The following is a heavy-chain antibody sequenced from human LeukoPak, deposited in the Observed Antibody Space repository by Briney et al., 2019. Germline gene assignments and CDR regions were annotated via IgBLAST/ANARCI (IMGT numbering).Heavy chain of an antibody. V-gene: IGHV2-5*01. J-gene: IGHJ4*02. CDR1: GFSLSTLGVG. CDR2: LYCNDDK. Sequence: SGPTLVNPTQTLTLTCTFSGFSLSTLGVGVGWIRQPPGKALEWLALLYCNDDKRYSPSLKTRVAITKDTSRKQVVLTMTNMDPADTATYYCAHTFWPYSSSLTYYYFDYWGQGTLVTDSS. D-gene: IGHD6-13*01. CDR3: AHTFWPYSSSLTYYYFDY.